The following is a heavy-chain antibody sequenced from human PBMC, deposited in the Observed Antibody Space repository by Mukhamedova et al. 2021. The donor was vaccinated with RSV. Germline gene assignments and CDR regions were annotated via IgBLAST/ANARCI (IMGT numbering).Heavy chain of an antibody. CDR1: GFTFTNYE. CDR3: ARSPLPSFDY. J-gene: IGHJ4*01. CDR2: ISSSTSTI. V-gene: IGHV3-48*03. Sequence: SGFTFTNYEMSWVRQAPGKGLEWLACISSSTSTINYADSVEGRFTISRDNTKNSLYLQMNSLRVDDTAVYYCARSPLPSFDYWG.